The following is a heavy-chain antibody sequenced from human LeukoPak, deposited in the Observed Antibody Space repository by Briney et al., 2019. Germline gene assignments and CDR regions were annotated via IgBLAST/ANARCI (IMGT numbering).Heavy chain of an antibody. CDR2: IKQDGSEK. CDR1: GFPFSRYW. V-gene: IGHV3-7*05. D-gene: IGHD1-26*01. CDR3: ARGWELDP. Sequence: GGSLRLSCAASGFPFSRYWLSWVRQAPGKGLEWVANIKQDGSEKYYVDSVKGRSTISRDNAKNSLYLQMNSLRVEDTAVYYCARGWELDPWGQGTLVTVS. J-gene: IGHJ5*02.